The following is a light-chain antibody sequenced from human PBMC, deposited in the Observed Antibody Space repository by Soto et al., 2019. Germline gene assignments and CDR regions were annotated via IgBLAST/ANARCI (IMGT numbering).Light chain of an antibody. Sequence: QTVVTQEPSLTVSPGGTVTLTCASSTGAVTSGSFPSWFQQKPGQAPRTLIYNTSNKHSWTPARFSGSLLGGKAALTLSGVQPEDEADYYCLLYYGVGHYVVFGGGTKLTVL. J-gene: IGLJ2*01. CDR1: TGAVTSGSF. CDR2: NTS. CDR3: LLYYGVGHYVV. V-gene: IGLV7-43*01.